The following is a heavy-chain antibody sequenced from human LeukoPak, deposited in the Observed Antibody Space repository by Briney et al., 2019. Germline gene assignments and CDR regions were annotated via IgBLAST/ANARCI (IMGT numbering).Heavy chain of an antibody. J-gene: IGHJ6*02. D-gene: IGHD3-22*01. CDR3: ARAPDSREGMDV. CDR2: INHSGST. Sequence: SETLSLTCAVYSGSFSGYYWSWIRQPPGKGLEWIGEINHSGSTNYNPSLKSRVTISVDTSKNQFSLKLSSVTAADTAVYYCARAPDSREGMDVWGQGTTVTVSS. V-gene: IGHV4-34*01. CDR1: SGSFSGYY.